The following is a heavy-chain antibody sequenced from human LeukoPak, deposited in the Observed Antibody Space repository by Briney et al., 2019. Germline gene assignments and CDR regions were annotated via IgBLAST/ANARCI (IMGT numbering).Heavy chain of an antibody. D-gene: IGHD7-27*01. CDR3: ARGAYWGYYYYMDV. J-gene: IGHJ6*03. CDR1: GGSISSYY. Sequence: SEALSLTCTVSGGSISSYYWSWIRQPPGKGLEGIGDIYYSGSTNYNPSLKSRVTISVDTSKNQFSLKLSSVTAADTAVYYCARGAYWGYYYYMDVWGKGTTVTVSS. CDR2: IYYSGST. V-gene: IGHV4-59*01.